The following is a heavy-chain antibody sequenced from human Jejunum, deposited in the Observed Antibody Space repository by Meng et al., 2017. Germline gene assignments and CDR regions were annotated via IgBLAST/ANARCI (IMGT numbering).Heavy chain of an antibody. CDR3: GTDIYD. D-gene: IGHD2/OR15-2a*01. V-gene: IGHV3-15*01. J-gene: IGHJ4*02. CDR2: IKSNNDGGTT. CDR1: GFTFTPVW. Sequence: EVQLEESGGGLVKPWGSLSLSCAASGFTFTPVWMTGVRRTPGRGLEWVGRIKSNNDGGTTDYAAPVKGRFTISRDDSKSTLYLQMNSLKIEDTAMYYCGTDIYDWGQGTLVTVSS.